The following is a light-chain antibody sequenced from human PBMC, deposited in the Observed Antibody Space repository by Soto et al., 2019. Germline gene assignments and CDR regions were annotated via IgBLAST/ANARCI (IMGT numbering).Light chain of an antibody. CDR3: QHADSFPLIT. CDR2: AAS. Sequence: DINMNQSPSSFSASVLDIVTITFLFSEDISTWLAWYQQKPGKAPKLLIYAASSLQSGVPSRFSGSGSGTDFTLTISSLQPEDFATYYCQHADSFPLITFGQGTRLEIK. V-gene: IGKV1-12*01. CDR1: EDISTW. J-gene: IGKJ5*01.